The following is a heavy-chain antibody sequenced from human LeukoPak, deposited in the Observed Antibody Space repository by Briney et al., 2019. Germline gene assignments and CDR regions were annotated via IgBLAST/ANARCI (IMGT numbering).Heavy chain of an antibody. Sequence: SETLSLTCTVSGRSISSYYWSWIRQPPGKGLEWIGYIHYSVSTNYNPSLKSRVTISVDTSKNQFSLKLSSVTAADTAVYYCASSGLYCGGDCYPYYFDYWGQGTLVTVSS. CDR3: ASSGLYCGGDCYPYYFDY. V-gene: IGHV4-59*01. CDR2: IHYSVST. CDR1: GRSISSYY. D-gene: IGHD2-21*02. J-gene: IGHJ4*02.